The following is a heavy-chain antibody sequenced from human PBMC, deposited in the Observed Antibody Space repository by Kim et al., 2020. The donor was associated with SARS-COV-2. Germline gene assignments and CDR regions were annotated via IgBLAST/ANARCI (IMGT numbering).Heavy chain of an antibody. CDR3: AKARMTTWGFDY. V-gene: IGHV3-23*01. J-gene: IGHJ4*02. D-gene: IGHD4-17*01. Sequence: YYADSVKGRFTISRDNSKNTLYLQMNSLRAEDTAVYYCAKARMTTWGFDYWGQGTLVTVSS.